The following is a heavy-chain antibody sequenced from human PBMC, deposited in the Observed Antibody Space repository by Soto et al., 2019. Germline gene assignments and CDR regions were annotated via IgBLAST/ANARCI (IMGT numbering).Heavy chain of an antibody. V-gene: IGHV4-39*01. D-gene: IGHD5-12*01. CDR3: ARLLRHNYYGMDV. Sequence: SETLSLTCTVSGGSISSGNYYWSWIRQPPGKGLEWIGFISYSGSTYYNASLKSRVTISVDTSKNQFSLKLSSVTAADTAVYYCARLLRHNYYGMDVWGQGTTVTVSS. J-gene: IGHJ6*02. CDR1: GGSISSGNYY. CDR2: ISYSGST.